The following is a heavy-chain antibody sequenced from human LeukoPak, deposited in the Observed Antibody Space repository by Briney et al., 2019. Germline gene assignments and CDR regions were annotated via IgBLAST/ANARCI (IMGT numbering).Heavy chain of an antibody. J-gene: IGHJ6*03. V-gene: IGHV4-61*10. Sequence: SETLSLTCTVSGGSISSGSYYWSWIRQPAGKGLEWIGYIYYSGSTNYNPSLKSRVTISVDTSKNQFSLKLSSVTAADTAVYYCARGGGLGAYYYYMDVWGKGTTVTVSS. CDR2: IYYSGST. D-gene: IGHD1-26*01. CDR1: GGSISSGSYY. CDR3: ARGGGLGAYYYYMDV.